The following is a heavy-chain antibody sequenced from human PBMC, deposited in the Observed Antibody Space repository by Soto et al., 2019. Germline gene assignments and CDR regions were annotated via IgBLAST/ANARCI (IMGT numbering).Heavy chain of an antibody. CDR1: GGSFSGYY. J-gene: IGHJ6*01. V-gene: IGHV4-34*01. CDR2: INHSGST. D-gene: IGHD3-10*01. CDR3: ARGKGPYYYGSGSYLGPFYYYCMDV. Sequence: PSETLSLTCAVYGGSFSGYYWSWIRQPPGKGLEWIGEINHSGSTNYNPSLKSRVTISLDTSKNQFSLKLSSVPAADTAVYYCARGKGPYYYGSGSYLGPFYYYCMDVWGQGTTVTVSS.